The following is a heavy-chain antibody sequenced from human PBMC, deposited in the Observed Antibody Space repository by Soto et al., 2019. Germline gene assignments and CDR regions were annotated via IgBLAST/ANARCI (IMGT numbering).Heavy chain of an antibody. Sequence: QVQLVESGGDLVKPGGSLRLSCTASEFTFTDYYMTWIRQAPGKGLEWVSYISSNSHYTRYADSVKGRFTISRDNAKNSLYLQMNSLRVEDTAVYYCARALSLDSGATGWFDYWGQGTLVTVSS. CDR1: EFTFTDYY. CDR3: ARALSLDSGATGWFDY. J-gene: IGHJ4*02. V-gene: IGHV3-11*06. D-gene: IGHD2-15*01. CDR2: ISSNSHYT.